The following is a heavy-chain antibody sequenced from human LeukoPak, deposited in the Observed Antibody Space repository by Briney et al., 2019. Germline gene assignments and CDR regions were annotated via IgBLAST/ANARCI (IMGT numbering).Heavy chain of an antibody. CDR1: GFTFSSYA. J-gene: IGHJ6*03. Sequence: GGSLRLSCAASGFTFSSYAMSWVRQAPGKGLEWGSGINWNGGSTAYAESVKGRFTISRDNAKNSLYLQMHSLRAEDTALYYCARAALDYYDSSGYRLYYHYYMDVWGKGTTVTVSS. V-gene: IGHV3-20*04. D-gene: IGHD3-22*01. CDR2: INWNGGST. CDR3: ARAALDYYDSSGYRLYYHYYMDV.